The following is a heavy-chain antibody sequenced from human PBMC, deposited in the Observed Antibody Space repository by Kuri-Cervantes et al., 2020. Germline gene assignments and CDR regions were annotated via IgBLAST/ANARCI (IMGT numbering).Heavy chain of an antibody. CDR3: ARGAMVREGYYYYGMDV. CDR1: GFTFSSYW. CDR2: IKQDGSEK. J-gene: IGHJ6*02. D-gene: IGHD3-10*01. Sequence: GGSLRLSCAASGFTFSSYWMSWVRQAPGKGLEWVANIKQDGSEKYYVDSVKGRFTISRDNAKNSLYLQMNSLRAEDTAVYYCARGAMVREGYYYYGMDVWGQGTTVTVSS. V-gene: IGHV3-7*01.